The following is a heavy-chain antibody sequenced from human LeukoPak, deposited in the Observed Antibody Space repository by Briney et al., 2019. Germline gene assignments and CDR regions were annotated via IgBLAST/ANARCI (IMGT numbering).Heavy chain of an antibody. CDR1: GGSFSGYY. J-gene: IGHJ4*02. Sequence: SETLSLTCAVYGGSFSGYYWSWIRQPPGKGLEWIGEINHSGSTNYNPSLKSRVTISVDTSKNQFSLKLSSVPAADTAVYYCARTLRYFDWLPPYFDYWGQGTLVTVSS. CDR3: ARTLRYFDWLPPYFDY. V-gene: IGHV4-34*01. D-gene: IGHD3-9*01. CDR2: INHSGST.